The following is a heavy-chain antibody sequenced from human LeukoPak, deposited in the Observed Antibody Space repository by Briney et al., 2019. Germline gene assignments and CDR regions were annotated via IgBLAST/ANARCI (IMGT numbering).Heavy chain of an antibody. CDR1: GFTFSSYS. V-gene: IGHV3-21*01. CDR2: ISSSSSYI. Sequence: SGGSLRLSCAAPGFTFSSYSMNWVRQAPGKGLEWVSSISSSSSYIYYADSVKGRFTISRDNAKNSLYLQMNSLRAEDTAVYYCARDQAVANFDYWGQGTLVTVSS. CDR3: ARDQAVANFDY. J-gene: IGHJ4*02. D-gene: IGHD6-19*01.